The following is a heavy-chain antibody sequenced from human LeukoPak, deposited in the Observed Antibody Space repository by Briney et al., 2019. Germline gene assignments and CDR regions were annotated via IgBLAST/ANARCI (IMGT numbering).Heavy chain of an antibody. J-gene: IGHJ4*02. Sequence: PSETLSLTCAVYGGSFSGYYWSWIRQPPGKGLEWIGEINHSGSTNYNPSLKSRVTISVDTSKNQFSLKLSSVTAADTAVYYCARISGGYCTNGVRSLFDYWGQGTLVTVSS. CDR3: ARISGGYCTNGVRSLFDY. D-gene: IGHD2-8*01. CDR2: INHSGST. V-gene: IGHV4-34*01. CDR1: GGSFSGYY.